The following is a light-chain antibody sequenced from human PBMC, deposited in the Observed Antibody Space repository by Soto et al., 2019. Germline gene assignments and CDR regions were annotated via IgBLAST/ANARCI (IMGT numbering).Light chain of an antibody. V-gene: IGKV1-6*01. Sequence: IQMTQSPSSLSASVGDRVTITCRASQGIRKDLGWYQQKPGKAPKLLIYGISNLQSGVPSRFSGSGSGTEFTLTISSLQPEDFATYYCLQDSSNPHTFGQGTKLEIK. J-gene: IGKJ2*01. CDR1: QGIRKD. CDR2: GIS. CDR3: LQDSSNPHT.